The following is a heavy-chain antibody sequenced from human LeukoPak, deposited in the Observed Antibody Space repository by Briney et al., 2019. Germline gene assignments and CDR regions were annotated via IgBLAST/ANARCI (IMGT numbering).Heavy chain of an antibody. CDR1: GGSISSYY. Sequence: SETLSLTCTVSGGSISSYYWGWIRQPPGKGLEWIGGIYYSGSTYYNPSLMSRVTISLDTSKIQFSLTLSSVTAADTAVYYCAGGSNRVDDAFDISGQGRTVTTSS. CDR3: AGGSNRVDDAFDI. J-gene: IGHJ3*02. V-gene: IGHV4-39*07. CDR2: IYYSGST. D-gene: IGHD1-14*01.